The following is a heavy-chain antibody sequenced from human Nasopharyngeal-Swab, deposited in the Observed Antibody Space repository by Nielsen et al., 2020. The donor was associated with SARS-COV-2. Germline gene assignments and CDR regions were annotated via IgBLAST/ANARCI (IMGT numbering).Heavy chain of an antibody. V-gene: IGHV3-21*01. CDR3: ARDRIAAAGYDY. J-gene: IGHJ4*02. Sequence: GGSLRLSCAASGFTFSSYSMNWVRQAPGKGLEWVSSISSSSSYIYYADSVKGRFTISRDNTKNSLYLQMNSLRAEDTAVYYCARDRIAAAGYDYWGQGTLVTVSS. CDR1: GFTFSSYS. CDR2: ISSSSSYI. D-gene: IGHD6-13*01.